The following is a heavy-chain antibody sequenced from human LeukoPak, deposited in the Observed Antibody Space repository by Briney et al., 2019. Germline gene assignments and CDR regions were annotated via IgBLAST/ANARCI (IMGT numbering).Heavy chain of an antibody. V-gene: IGHV3-23*01. CDR3: AKGHYYGSGSLDY. Sequence: PGGSLRLSCAASGFTLSNYWMSWVRQAPGKGLEWVSAIGGRDGSTYYADSVKGRFTISRDNSKNTLYVQMNSLRAEDTAVYYCAKGHYYGSGSLDYWGQGTLVTVSS. CDR1: GFTLSNYW. J-gene: IGHJ4*02. D-gene: IGHD3-10*01. CDR2: IGGRDGST.